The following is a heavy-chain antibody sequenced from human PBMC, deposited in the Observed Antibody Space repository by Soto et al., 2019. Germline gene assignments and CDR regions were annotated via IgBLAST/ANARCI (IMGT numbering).Heavy chain of an antibody. CDR3: ARRGLSSSSTFRYFYYGMDA. V-gene: IGHV1-8*01. CDR2: MNPNSGNT. Sequence: QVQLVQSGAEVKKPGASVKVSCKASGYTFTSYDFNWVRQATGQGLEWMGWMNPNSGNTGYAQKFPGRVTMTRNTSISTAYMELSSLRSEDTAVYYCARRGLSSSSTFRYFYYGMDAWGQGTTVTVSS. J-gene: IGHJ6*02. D-gene: IGHD6-6*01. CDR1: GYTFTSYD.